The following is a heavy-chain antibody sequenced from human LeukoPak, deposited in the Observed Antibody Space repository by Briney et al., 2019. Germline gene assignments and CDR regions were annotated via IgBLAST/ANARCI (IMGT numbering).Heavy chain of an antibody. CDR1: GGPFSDYY. CDR3: ARQKYYFGSSGYYSPLYFDY. V-gene: IGHV4-34*01. J-gene: IGHJ4*02. D-gene: IGHD3-22*01. Sequence: PSETLSLTCAVYGGPFSDYYWSWIRQPPGKGLEWIGEINHSGSTNYNPSLKSRVTISVDTSKNHFSLNLSSVTAADTAVYYCARQKYYFGSSGYYSPLYFDYWGQGSLITVSS. CDR2: INHSGST.